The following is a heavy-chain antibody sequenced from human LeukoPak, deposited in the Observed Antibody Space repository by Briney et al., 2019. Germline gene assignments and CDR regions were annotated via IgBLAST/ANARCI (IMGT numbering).Heavy chain of an antibody. CDR2: ISHDGSNK. Sequence: GRSLRLSCAASGFTFGYYGLHWVRQAPGKGLEWVALISHDGSNKDYADSVKGRFTISRDNSKNTLYLQMNSLRAEDTAVYYCAKDSSSSWFGGDSKWGQGTLVTVSS. V-gene: IGHV3-30*18. CDR1: GFTFGYYG. J-gene: IGHJ4*02. CDR3: AKDSSSSWFGGDSK. D-gene: IGHD6-13*01.